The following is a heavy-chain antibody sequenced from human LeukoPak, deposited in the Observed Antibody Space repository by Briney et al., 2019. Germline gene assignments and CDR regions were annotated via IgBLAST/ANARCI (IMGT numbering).Heavy chain of an antibody. CDR2: ISSSGSTI. CDR1: GLSFSNYE. D-gene: IGHD1-26*01. V-gene: IGHV3-48*03. J-gene: IGHJ4*02. CDR3: AREGAIYFIDY. Sequence: GGSLRLSCAASGLSFSNYEMNWVAQAPGKGLEWVSYISSSGSTIYYADSVKGRFTISRDNAKNSLVLHMNSLRAEDTAVYYCAREGAIYFIDYWGQGTLVTVSS.